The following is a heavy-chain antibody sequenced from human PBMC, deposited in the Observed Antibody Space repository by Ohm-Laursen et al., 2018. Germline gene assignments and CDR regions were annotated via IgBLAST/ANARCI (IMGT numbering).Heavy chain of an antibody. J-gene: IGHJ5*02. CDR1: GFSLSTSGMC. V-gene: IGHV2-70*11. CDR3: ARGGSWAQYNWFDP. CDR2: IDWDDDK. D-gene: IGHD2-15*01. Sequence: TQTLTLTCTFSGFSLSTSGMCVSWIRQPPGKALEWLARIDWDDDKYYSTSLKTRLTISKDTSKNQVVLTMTNMDPVDTATYYCARGGSWAQYNWFDPWGRGTLVTVSS.